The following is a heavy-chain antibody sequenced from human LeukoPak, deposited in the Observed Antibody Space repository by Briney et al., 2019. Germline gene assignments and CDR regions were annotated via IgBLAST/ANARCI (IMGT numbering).Heavy chain of an antibody. CDR1: GFTFSSYG. CDR2: IWYDGTTK. D-gene: IGHD3-22*01. Sequence: PGRSLRLSCAASGFTFSSYGMHWVRQAPGKGLDWVAVIWYDGTTKYYADSVKGRFTISRGNSKTTLYLQMNSLRAEDTAVYYCARSLPDSSGYYYDYWGQGTLVTVSS. CDR3: ARSLPDSSGYYYDY. V-gene: IGHV3-33*01. J-gene: IGHJ4*02.